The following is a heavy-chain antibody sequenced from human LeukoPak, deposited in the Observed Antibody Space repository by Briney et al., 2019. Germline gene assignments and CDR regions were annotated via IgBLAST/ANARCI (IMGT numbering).Heavy chain of an antibody. Sequence: PSETLSLTCAVYGGSFSGYYWSWIRQPPGKGLEWIGEINHSGSTNYNPSLKSRVTISVDTSKNQFSLKLSSVTAADTAVYYCARPHPRYCSSTSCLTDGDYWGQGTLVTVSS. V-gene: IGHV4-34*01. J-gene: IGHJ4*02. CDR2: INHSGST. CDR3: ARPHPRYCSSTSCLTDGDY. D-gene: IGHD2-2*01. CDR1: GGSFSGYY.